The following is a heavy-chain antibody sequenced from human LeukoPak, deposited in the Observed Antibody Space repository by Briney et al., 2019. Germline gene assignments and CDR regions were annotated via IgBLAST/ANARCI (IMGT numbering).Heavy chain of an antibody. J-gene: IGHJ4*02. CDR3: ARGRPYYYDSSGYYPFGY. V-gene: IGHV1-8*01. Sequence: ASVKVSCKASGYTFTSYDINWVRQATGQGLEWMGWMNPNSGNTGYAQKFQGRVNMTRNTSISTAYMELSSLRSEDTAVYYCARGRPYYYDSSGYYPFGYWGQGTLVTVSS. CDR2: MNPNSGNT. D-gene: IGHD3-22*01. CDR1: GYTFTSYD.